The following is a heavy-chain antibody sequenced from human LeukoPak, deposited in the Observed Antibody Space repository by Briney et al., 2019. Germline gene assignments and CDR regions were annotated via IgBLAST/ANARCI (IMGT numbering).Heavy chain of an antibody. Sequence: SKTLSLTCTVSGGSISSSSYYWGWIRQPPGKGLEWIGSIYYSGSTYYNPPLKSRVTISVDTSKNQFSLKLSSVTAADTAVYYCECGSYYRRSRCAFDIWGQGTMVTVSS. CDR2: IYYSGST. CDR1: GGSISSSSYY. J-gene: IGHJ3*02. V-gene: IGHV4-39*01. CDR3: ECGSYYRRSRCAFDI. D-gene: IGHD1-26*01.